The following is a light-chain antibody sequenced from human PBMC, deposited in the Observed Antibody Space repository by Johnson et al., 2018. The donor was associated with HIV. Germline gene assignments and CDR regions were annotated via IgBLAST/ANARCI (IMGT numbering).Light chain of an antibody. CDR1: SSNIGNNY. CDR3: GTWESSLSAGYG. J-gene: IGLJ1*01. CDR2: ENN. V-gene: IGLV1-51*02. Sequence: QPVLTQPPSVSAAPGQKVTISCSGSSSNIGNNYLSWYQHLPGTAPRLLIYENNKRPSGIPDRFSGSKSATSATLGITGLQTGDEAAYYCGTWESSLSAGYGFGAGTKVTVL.